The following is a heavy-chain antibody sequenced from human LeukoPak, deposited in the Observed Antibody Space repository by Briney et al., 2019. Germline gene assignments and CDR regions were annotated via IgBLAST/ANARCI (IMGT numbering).Heavy chain of an antibody. V-gene: IGHV1-69*01. CDR2: IIPIFGTA. Sequence: SVKVSCKASGGTFSSYAISWVRQAPGQGLEWMGGIIPIFGTANYAQKFRGRVTITADESTSTAYMELTGLRSDDTAVYYCARTLPYSGYAHGDHWGQGTLVTVSS. CDR3: ARTLPYSGYAHGDH. D-gene: IGHD5-12*01. CDR1: GGTFSSYA. J-gene: IGHJ4*02.